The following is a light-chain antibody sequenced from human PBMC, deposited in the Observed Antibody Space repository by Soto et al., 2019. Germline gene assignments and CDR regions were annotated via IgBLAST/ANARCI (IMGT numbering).Light chain of an antibody. CDR2: AAS. CDR3: QQSYSTPWT. CDR1: QSISSY. J-gene: IGKJ1*01. V-gene: IGKV1-39*01. Sequence: DTQMTQSASSLAASVGDRVTIICRASQSISSYLNWYQQKPGKAPKLLIYAASSLQSGVPSRCSASGSGTDFTLTISSLPPEDCATYYCQQSYSTPWTFGQGTKVDIK.